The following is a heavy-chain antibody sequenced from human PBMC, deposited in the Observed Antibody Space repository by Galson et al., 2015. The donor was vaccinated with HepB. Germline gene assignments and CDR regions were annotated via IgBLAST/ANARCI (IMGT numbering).Heavy chain of an antibody. J-gene: IGHJ4*02. CDR2: ISSSSSYI. V-gene: IGHV3-21*01. CDR1: GFTFSSYS. Sequence: SLRLSCAASGFTFSSYSMNWVRQAPGKGLEWVSSISSSSSYIYYADSVKGRFTISRDNAKNSPYLQMNSLRAEDTAVYYCASEFHTFDYWGQGTLVTVSS. CDR3: ASEFHTFDY.